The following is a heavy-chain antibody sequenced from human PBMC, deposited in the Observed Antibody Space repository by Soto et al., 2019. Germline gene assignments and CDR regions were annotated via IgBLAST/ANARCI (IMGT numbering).Heavy chain of an antibody. V-gene: IGHV1-18*01. CDR1: GYTFSSYG. CDR2: ISAYNGNT. Sequence: QVQLVQSGAEVKKPGASVKVSCKASGYTFSSYGISWVRQAPGQGLEWMGWISAYNGNTKYAQKIQGRVTMTTDTSTSTAYRELRSLRADDTAVYYCARDSPPVDYWGQGTLVTVSS. CDR3: ARDSPPVDY. J-gene: IGHJ4*02.